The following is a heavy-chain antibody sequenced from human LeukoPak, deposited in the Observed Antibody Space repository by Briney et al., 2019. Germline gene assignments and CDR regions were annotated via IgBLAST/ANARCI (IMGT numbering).Heavy chain of an antibody. CDR1: GFIFRDYA. D-gene: IGHD1-26*01. J-gene: IGHJ4*02. CDR3: AKQEGWELGDYYFDY. CDR2: LGNDGDT. Sequence: GGSLRLPCVASGFIFRDYAMSWVRQAPGKGLEWVSTLGNDGDTYYADSVKGRFTISRDNSRNTMYLQTNSLRAEDTALYYCAKQEGWELGDYYFDYWGQGTLVTVSS. V-gene: IGHV3-23*01.